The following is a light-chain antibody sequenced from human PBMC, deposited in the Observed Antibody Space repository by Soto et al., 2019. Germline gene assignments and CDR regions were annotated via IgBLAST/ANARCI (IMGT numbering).Light chain of an antibody. CDR2: GNS. J-gene: IGLJ1*01. V-gene: IGLV1-40*01. CDR1: SSNIGANYD. CDR3: QSYDRSLTSYV. Sequence: QSALTQPPSVSGAPGQRVTISCTGSSSNIGANYDVHWYQQLPGTAPKLLIYGNSNRPSGVPDRFSGSKSGTSASLAITGLQAEDEADFYCQSYDRSLTSYVFGTGTKVTVL.